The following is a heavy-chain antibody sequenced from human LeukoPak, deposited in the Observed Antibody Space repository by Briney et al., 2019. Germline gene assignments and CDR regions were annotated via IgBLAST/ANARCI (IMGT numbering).Heavy chain of an antibody. V-gene: IGHV3-11*04. CDR3: VRGGASRPDY. J-gene: IGHJ4*02. D-gene: IGHD6-6*01. Sequence: AGGSLRLSSAASGLRFSDYYVSWIRQAPGKGLQWVSYISSGGDIMHYADSVKGRFTSSRDNAKNSLYLQMNSLRPEDTALYYCVRGGASRPDYWGQGTLVTVSS. CDR1: GLRFSDYY. CDR2: ISSGGDIM.